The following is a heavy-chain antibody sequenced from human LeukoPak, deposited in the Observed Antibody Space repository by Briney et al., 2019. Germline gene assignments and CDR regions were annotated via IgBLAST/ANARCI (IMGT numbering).Heavy chain of an antibody. Sequence: GGSLRLSCAASGFTFSIYAMHRVCQAPGKGLEWVAVISYDGSNKYYADSVKGRFTISRDNSKNTLYLQMYSLRAEDTAVFNFAKDQYSRSPEIDYWGQGTLVTVSS. D-gene: IGHD6-6*01. J-gene: IGHJ4*02. V-gene: IGHV3-30*04. CDR1: GFTFSIYA. CDR2: ISYDGSNK. CDR3: AKDQYSRSPEIDY.